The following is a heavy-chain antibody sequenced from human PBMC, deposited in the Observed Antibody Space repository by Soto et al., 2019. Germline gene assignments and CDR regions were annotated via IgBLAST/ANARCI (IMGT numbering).Heavy chain of an antibody. D-gene: IGHD2-2*01. CDR2: ISYDGSNK. CDR1: GFTFSSYG. CDR3: AKDHGTDCSRTSCYSNYYYYYGMDV. Sequence: GGSLRLSCAASGFTFSSYGMHWVRQAPGKGLEWVAVISYDGSNKYYADSVKGRFTISRDNSKNTLYLQMNSLRAEDTAVYYCAKDHGTDCSRTSCYSNYYYYYGMDVWGQGTTVTVSS. J-gene: IGHJ6*02. V-gene: IGHV3-30*18.